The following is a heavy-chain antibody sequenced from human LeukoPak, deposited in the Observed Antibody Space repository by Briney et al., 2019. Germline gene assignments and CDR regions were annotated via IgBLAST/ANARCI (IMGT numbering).Heavy chain of an antibody. D-gene: IGHD5-24*01. CDR3: AKDSRDGFLPDY. J-gene: IGHJ4*02. CDR1: GFTFWSHA. V-gene: IGHV3-30*18. Sequence: PGGSLRLSCAASGFTFWSHALNWVRQAPGKGLEWVAVISYDGSNKYYADSVKGRFTTSRDNSKNTLYLQMNSLRAEDTAVYYCAKDSRDGFLPDYWGQGTLVTVSS. CDR2: ISYDGSNK.